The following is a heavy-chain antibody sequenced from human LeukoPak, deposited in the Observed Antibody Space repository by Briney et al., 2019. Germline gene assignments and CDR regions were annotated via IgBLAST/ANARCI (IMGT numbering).Heavy chain of an antibody. Sequence: PSETLSLTCTVSGGSISSGGYYRSWIRQHPGKGLEWIGYIYYSGSTYYNPSLKSRVTISVDTSKNQFSLKLSSVTAADTAVYYCARLPSGWYFYFDYWGQGTLVTVSS. V-gene: IGHV4-31*03. D-gene: IGHD6-19*01. CDR3: ARLPSGWYFYFDY. CDR2: IYYSGST. J-gene: IGHJ4*02. CDR1: GGSISSGGYY.